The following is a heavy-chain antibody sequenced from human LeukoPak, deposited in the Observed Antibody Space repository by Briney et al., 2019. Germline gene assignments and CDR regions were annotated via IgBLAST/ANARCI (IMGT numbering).Heavy chain of an antibody. CDR3: ARDLHSGSYVFDY. D-gene: IGHD1-26*01. CDR1: GGTFSSYA. CDR2: IIPILGIA. Sequence: SVKVSCKASGGTFSSYAISGVRQAPGQGLEWMGRIIPILGIANYAQKFQGRVTITADKSTSTAYMELSSLRSEDTAVYYCARDLHSGSYVFDYWGQGTLVTVSS. J-gene: IGHJ4*02. V-gene: IGHV1-69*04.